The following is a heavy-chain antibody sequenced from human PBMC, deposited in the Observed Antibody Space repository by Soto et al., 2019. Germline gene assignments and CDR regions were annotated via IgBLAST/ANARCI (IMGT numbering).Heavy chain of an antibody. CDR1: GGSISSYY. Sequence: SETLSLTCTVSGGSISSYYWSWIRQPPGKGLEWIGYMYDSGSTKYNHSLKSRVTISVDTSKNQFYLKLSSVTAADTAVYYCARDGGFSYGFGMDVWGQGTTVTVSS. V-gene: IGHV4-59*01. CDR3: ARDGGFSYGFGMDV. J-gene: IGHJ6*02. CDR2: MYDSGST. D-gene: IGHD5-18*01.